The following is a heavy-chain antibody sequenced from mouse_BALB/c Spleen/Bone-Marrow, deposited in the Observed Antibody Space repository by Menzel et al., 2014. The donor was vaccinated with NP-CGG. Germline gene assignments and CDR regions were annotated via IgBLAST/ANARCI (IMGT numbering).Heavy chain of an antibody. D-gene: IGHD2-1*01. CDR1: GFTFSGYY. CDR3: ARDGNYAY. CDR2: ISDGGSYT. Sequence: EVKLMESGGGLVKPGGSLKLSCAASGFTFSGYYMYWVRQTPEKRLEWVATISDGGSYTYYPDSVKGRFTISRDNAKNNLYLQMSSLKSEGTAMYYCARDGNYAYWGQGTLVTVSA. V-gene: IGHV5-4*02. J-gene: IGHJ3*01.